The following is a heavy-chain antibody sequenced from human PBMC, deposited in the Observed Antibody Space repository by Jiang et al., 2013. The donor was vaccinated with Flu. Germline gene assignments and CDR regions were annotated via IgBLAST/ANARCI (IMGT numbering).Heavy chain of an antibody. V-gene: IGHV1-69*08. J-gene: IGHJ5*02. CDR1: GDSFSDYI. Sequence: KPGSSVKVSCKASGDSFSDYIISWVRQAPGQGLEWMGRVIPVLETAIYAQKFQGRVRITADKPTTTVYMELSSLRSDDSAVYYCARAREVPPTIFWFDPWGQGTLVTVSS. CDR3: ARAREVPPTIFWFDP. CDR2: VIPVLETA. D-gene: IGHD2-2*02.